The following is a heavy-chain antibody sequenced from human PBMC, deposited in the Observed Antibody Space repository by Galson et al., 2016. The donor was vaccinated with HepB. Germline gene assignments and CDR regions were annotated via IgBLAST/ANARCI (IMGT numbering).Heavy chain of an antibody. Sequence: CAISWDSVSSNSAAWNWIRQSPSRGLEWLGRTYYRSKWYNDYAESVESRITINPDTSKNQFSLQLNSVTPEDTAVYYCARVVGRGVYDGRFDYWGQGILVTVSS. CDR3: ARVVGRGVYDGRFDY. D-gene: IGHD5/OR15-5a*01. CDR1: WDSVSSNSAA. CDR2: TYYRSKWYN. J-gene: IGHJ4*02. V-gene: IGHV6-1*01.